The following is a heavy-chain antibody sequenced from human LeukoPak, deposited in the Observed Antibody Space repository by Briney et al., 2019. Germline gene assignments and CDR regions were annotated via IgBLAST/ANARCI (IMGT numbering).Heavy chain of an antibody. CDR3: AELGITMIGGV. J-gene: IGHJ6*04. V-gene: IGHV3-23*01. D-gene: IGHD3-10*02. CDR2: ISGSGGST. CDR1: GFTFSSYA. Sequence: GGSLRLSCAASGFTFSSYAMSWVRQAPGKGLEWVSAISGSGGSTSYADSVKGRFTISRDNSMNTLYLQMNSLRAEDTAVYYCAELGITMIGGVWGKGTTVTISS.